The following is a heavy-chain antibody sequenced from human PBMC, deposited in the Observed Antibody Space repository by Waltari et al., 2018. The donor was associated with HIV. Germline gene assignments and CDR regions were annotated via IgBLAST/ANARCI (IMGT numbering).Heavy chain of an antibody. V-gene: IGHV3-11*05. J-gene: IGHJ6*03. CDR2: INSRSTAD. D-gene: IGHD3-3*01. CDR3: ARVMFDYWSPSHMDV. CDR1: GFSFTAYY. Sequence: IESGGGLVKPGGSLRLSCAASGFSFTAYYMAWVRHSPGKGLQWVAYINSRSTADNYAGSVRGRFTIASDNAKSSLFLQMDNLRVEDTGIYYCARVMFDYWSPSHMDVWGKGTTVTVS.